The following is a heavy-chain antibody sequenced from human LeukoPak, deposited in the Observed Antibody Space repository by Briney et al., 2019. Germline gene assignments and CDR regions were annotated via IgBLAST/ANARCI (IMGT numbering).Heavy chain of an antibody. D-gene: IGHD4-23*01. CDR3: ARGLLRWGGFDY. CDR1: GGSINSGSYY. CDR2: IYSSGST. V-gene: IGHV4-61*02. Sequence: SETLSLTCSVSGGSINSGSYYWSWIRQPAGKGLEWIGRIYSSGSTNYNSSLKSRVTISGDTSRNQFSLRLTSVTAADTAVYYCARGLLRWGGFDYWGQGTLVTVSS. J-gene: IGHJ4*02.